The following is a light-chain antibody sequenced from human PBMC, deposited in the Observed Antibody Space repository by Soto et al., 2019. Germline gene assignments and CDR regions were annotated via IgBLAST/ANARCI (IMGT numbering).Light chain of an antibody. CDR1: QGVSRK. V-gene: IGKV3D-15*01. CDR3: QQYYSTPIT. J-gene: IGKJ5*01. Sequence: DIVMTHSPATLSVAPRERVTFSGRASQGVSRKLAWYQHKPGQAPRLLIYDASNRATGIPARFSGSGSGTDFTLTISSLQAEDVAVYYCQQYYSTPITFGQGTRLEIK. CDR2: DAS.